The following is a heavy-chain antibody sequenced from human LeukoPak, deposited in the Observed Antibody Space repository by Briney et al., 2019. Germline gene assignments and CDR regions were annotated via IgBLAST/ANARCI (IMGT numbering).Heavy chain of an antibody. D-gene: IGHD3-10*01. CDR1: GGSISSSNW. CDR3: ARDGRSGSSYYFDY. V-gene: IGHV4-4*02. Sequence: PSGTLSLTCAVSGGSISSSNWWSWVRQPPGKGLEWIGEIYHSGSTNYNPSLKSRVTLSVDKSKNQFSLKLSSVTAADTAVYYCARDGRSGSSYYFDYWGQGTLVTVSS. CDR2: IYHSGST. J-gene: IGHJ4*02.